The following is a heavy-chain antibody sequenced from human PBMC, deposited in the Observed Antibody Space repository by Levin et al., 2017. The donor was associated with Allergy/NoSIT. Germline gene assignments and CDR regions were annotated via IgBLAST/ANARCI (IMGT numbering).Heavy chain of an antibody. CDR1: GFTFSSYW. J-gene: IGHJ4*02. D-gene: IGHD3-10*01. V-gene: IGHV3-7*04. CDR2: IKQDGSEK. Sequence: GGSLRLSCAASGFTFSSYWMSWVRQAPGKGLEWVANIKQDGSEKYYVDSVKGRFTISRDNAKNSLYLQMNSLRAEDTAVYYCARVRPGYMVRGLDLPAFFDYWGQGTLVTVSS. CDR3: ARVRPGYMVRGLDLPAFFDY.